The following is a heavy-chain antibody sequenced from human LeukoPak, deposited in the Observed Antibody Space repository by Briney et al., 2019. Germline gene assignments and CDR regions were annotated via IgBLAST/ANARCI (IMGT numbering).Heavy chain of an antibody. CDR2: IYSGGST. Sequence: GGSLRLSCAASGFTVSSNYMSWVRQAPGKGLEWVSVIYSGGSTYYADSVKGRFTISRDNSKNTLYLQMNSLRAEDTAVYYCARDAHCTGIACYSPYNWFDPWGQGTLVTVSS. CDR3: ARDAHCTGIACYSPYNWFDP. D-gene: IGHD2-15*01. CDR1: GFTVSSNY. J-gene: IGHJ5*02. V-gene: IGHV3-53*01.